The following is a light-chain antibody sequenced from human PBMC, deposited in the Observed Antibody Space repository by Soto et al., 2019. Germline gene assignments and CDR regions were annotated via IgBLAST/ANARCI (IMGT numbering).Light chain of an antibody. CDR3: QQSYSSPPT. J-gene: IGKJ1*01. V-gene: IGKV1-39*01. CDR2: AAS. CDR1: QSIDTY. Sequence: DIQMTPSPSSLSASVGDRVNIPCRASQSIDTYLNWYQQTPGKAPKLLIFAASSLQSGVPSRFSGSRSGPDFTLTISSLQPEDFATYYCQQSYSSPPTFGQGTKV.